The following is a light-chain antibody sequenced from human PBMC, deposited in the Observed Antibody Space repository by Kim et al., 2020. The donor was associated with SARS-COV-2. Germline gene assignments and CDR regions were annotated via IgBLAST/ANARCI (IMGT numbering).Light chain of an antibody. CDR1: RLGDKN. J-gene: IGLJ3*02. CDR3: QAWDSGIVV. V-gene: IGLV3-1*01. CDR2: QND. Sequence: VSPGQTASITCSGDRLGDKNVCWYQQKPGQSPVLVIYQNDKRPSGIPGRFSGSNSGNTATLTISGAQPLDEADYYCQAWDSGIVVFGGGTRLTVL.